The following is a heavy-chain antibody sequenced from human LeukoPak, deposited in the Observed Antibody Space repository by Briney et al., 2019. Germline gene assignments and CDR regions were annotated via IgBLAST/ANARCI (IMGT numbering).Heavy chain of an antibody. V-gene: IGHV3-23*01. CDR2: IGANGGST. J-gene: IGHJ4*02. CDR3: AKASGGSGSSLDY. CDR1: GFTFSNYA. Sequence: GGSLRLSCAASGFTFSNYAMSWVRQAPGKGLEWVSAIGANGGSTYYADSVKGRFTISRDNSKSTLYLQMNRLRAEDTAVHYCAKASGGSGSSLDYWGQGTLVTVSS. D-gene: IGHD3-10*01.